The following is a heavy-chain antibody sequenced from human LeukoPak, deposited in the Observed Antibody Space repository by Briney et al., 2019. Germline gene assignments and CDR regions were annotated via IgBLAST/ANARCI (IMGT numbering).Heavy chain of an antibody. V-gene: IGHV4-38-2*02. D-gene: IGHD5-18*01. J-gene: IGHJ4*02. CDR2: VYQSGTT. Sequence: SETLSLTCTVSGFSISSGHYWGWVRQPPGAGLEWIGSVYQSGTTYYNPSLKSRVTTSVDISKNQFSLRLRPVTAADTAVYYCARIFIRNGYSSYFDCWGQGTLVTVSS. CDR1: GFSISSGHY. CDR3: ARIFIRNGYSSYFDC.